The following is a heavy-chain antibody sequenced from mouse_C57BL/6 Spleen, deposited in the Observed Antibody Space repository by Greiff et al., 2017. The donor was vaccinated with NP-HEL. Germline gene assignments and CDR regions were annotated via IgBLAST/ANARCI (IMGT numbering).Heavy chain of an antibody. J-gene: IGHJ1*03. Sequence: EVKLVESGGGLVQPGGSLSLSCAASGFTFTDYYMSWVRQPPGKALEWLGFIRNKANGYTTEYSASVKGRFTISKDNSQSIIYLQMNALRAEDSATYYCARRDYGSREYFDVWGTGTTVTVSS. V-gene: IGHV7-3*01. CDR1: GFTFTDYY. D-gene: IGHD1-1*01. CDR3: ARRDYGSREYFDV. CDR2: IRNKANGYTT.